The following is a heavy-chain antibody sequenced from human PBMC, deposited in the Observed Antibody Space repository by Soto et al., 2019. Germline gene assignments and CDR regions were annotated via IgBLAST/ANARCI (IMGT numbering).Heavy chain of an antibody. V-gene: IGHV3-53*02. D-gene: IGHD5-12*01. Sequence: EVPLVETGGGLIQPGGSLRLSCAASGFTVSRNYMSWVRQAPGKGLEWVSVIYSGGSTYYADSVKGRFTISRDNSKNTLYLQMNSLRAEDTAVYYCARGRSGYDILGYWGQGTLVTVSS. J-gene: IGHJ4*02. CDR3: ARGRSGYDILGY. CDR1: GFTVSRNY. CDR2: IYSGGST.